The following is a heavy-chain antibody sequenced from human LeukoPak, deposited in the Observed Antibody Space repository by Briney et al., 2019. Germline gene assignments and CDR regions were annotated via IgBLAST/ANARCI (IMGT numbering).Heavy chain of an antibody. J-gene: IGHJ4*02. CDR2: IKQDGSEK. V-gene: IGHV3-7*01. CDR3: ARDYDILTGYPSFDY. D-gene: IGHD3-9*01. Sequence: GGSLRLSCAASGFTFSSYWMSWVRQAPGKGLEWVANIKQDGSEKYYADSVKGRFTISRDNAKNSLYLQMNSLRAEDTAVYYCARDYDILTGYPSFDYWGQGTLVTVSS. CDR1: GFTFSSYW.